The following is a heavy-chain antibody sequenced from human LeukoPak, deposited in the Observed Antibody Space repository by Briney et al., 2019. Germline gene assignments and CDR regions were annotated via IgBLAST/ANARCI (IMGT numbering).Heavy chain of an antibody. D-gene: IGHD6-13*01. CDR1: GGSISSGGYS. J-gene: IGHJ4*02. V-gene: IGHV4-30-2*01. CDR3: ARVTGYSSSSDYFDY. CDR2: IYHSGST. Sequence: PSETLSLTCAVSGGSISSGGYSWSWIRQPPGKGLEWIGYIYHSGSTYYNPSLKSRVTISVDRSKNQFSLKLSSVTAADTAVYYCARVTGYSSSSDYFDYWGQGTLVTVSS.